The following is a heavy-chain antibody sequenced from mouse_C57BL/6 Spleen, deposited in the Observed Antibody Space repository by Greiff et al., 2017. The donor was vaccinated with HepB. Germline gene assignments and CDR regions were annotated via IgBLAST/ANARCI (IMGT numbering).Heavy chain of an antibody. J-gene: IGHJ3*01. CDR3: ARSYYGNYVAWFAY. CDR2: ISSGSSTI. Sequence: EVQVVESGGGLVKPGGSLKLSCAASGFTFSDYGMHWVRQAPEKGLEWVAYISSGSSTIYYADTVKGRFTISRDNAKNTLFLQMTSLRSEDTAMYYCARSYYGNYVAWFAYWGQGTLVTVSA. D-gene: IGHD2-10*01. V-gene: IGHV5-17*01. CDR1: GFTFSDYG.